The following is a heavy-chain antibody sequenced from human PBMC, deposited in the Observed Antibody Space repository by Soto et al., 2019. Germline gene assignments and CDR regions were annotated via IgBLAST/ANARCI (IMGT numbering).Heavy chain of an antibody. CDR1: GGTFSSYA. Sequence: SVKVSCKASGGTFSSYAISWVRQAPGQGLEWMGGIIPIFGTANYAQKFQGRVTITADKSTSTAYMELSSLRSEDTAVYYCAKQGDYDGLFHYWGQGTLVTVSS. CDR3: AKQGDYDGLFHY. D-gene: IGHD4-17*01. V-gene: IGHV1-69*06. CDR2: IIPIFGTA. J-gene: IGHJ4*02.